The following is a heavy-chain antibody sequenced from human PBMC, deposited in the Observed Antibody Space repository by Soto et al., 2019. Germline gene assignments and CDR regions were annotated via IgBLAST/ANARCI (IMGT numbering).Heavy chain of an antibody. V-gene: IGHV4-31*03. J-gene: IGHJ4*02. CDR1: GGSISSGSYY. D-gene: IGHD3-10*01. Sequence: QVQLQESGPGLVKPSQTLSLSCTVSGGSISSGSYYWSWIRQHPGKGLEWMGYIYYSGSTYYNPSLKSRVTISVDTSKNQFSLKLSSVTAADTAVYYCARGSWSFYYFDYWGQATLVTVSS. CDR2: IYYSGST. CDR3: ARGSWSFYYFDY.